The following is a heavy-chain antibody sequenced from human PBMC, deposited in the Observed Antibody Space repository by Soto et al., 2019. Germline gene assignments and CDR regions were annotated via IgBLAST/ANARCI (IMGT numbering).Heavy chain of an antibody. CDR1: GFTFSNAW. CDR3: ARHKFTYNYDIDY. J-gene: IGHJ4*01. Sequence: PGGSLRLSCAASGFTFSNAWMSWVRQAPGKGLEWISYISSGGPTRYYTDSVKGRFTISRDNAKNSLILQLDSLRDEDTAVYYCARHKFTYNYDIDYWGQGTLVTVSS. D-gene: IGHD1-1*01. V-gene: IGHV3-11*04. CDR2: ISSGGPTR.